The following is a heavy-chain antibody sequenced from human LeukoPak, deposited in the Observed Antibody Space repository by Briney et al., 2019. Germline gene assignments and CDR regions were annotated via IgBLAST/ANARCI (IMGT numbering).Heavy chain of an antibody. V-gene: IGHV3-7*02. CDR2: INQVASEK. D-gene: IGHD3-10*01. J-gene: IGHJ4*02. Sequence: GGSLRLSCAASGFTISFYWMSWVRQAPGKGLEWVANINQVASEKNYVDSVKGRFTISRDNAKNSLYLQMHSLRAEDTAVYYCASRPPPSRGPYDYWGQGTLVTVSS. CDR1: GFTISFYW. CDR3: ASRPPPSRGPYDY.